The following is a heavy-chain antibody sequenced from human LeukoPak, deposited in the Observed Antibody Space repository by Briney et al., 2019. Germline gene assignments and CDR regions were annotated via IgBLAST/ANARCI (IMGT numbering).Heavy chain of an antibody. CDR2: INHSGST. CDR3: ARRLGYCSSTSCYMYLYFDY. CDR1: GGSFSGYY. Sequence: PSDTLSLTCAVYGGSFSGYYWSWIRQPPGKGLEWIGEINHSGSTNCNPSLKSRVTISVDTSKNQFSLKLSSVTAADTAVYYCARRLGYCSSTSCYMYLYFDYWGQGTLVTVSS. J-gene: IGHJ4*02. D-gene: IGHD2-2*02. V-gene: IGHV4-34*01.